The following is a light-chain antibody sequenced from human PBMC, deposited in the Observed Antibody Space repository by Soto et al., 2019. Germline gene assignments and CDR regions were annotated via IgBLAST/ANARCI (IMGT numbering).Light chain of an antibody. CDR1: QSIRSW. V-gene: IGKV1-5*03. J-gene: IGKJ1*01. Sequence: DIPMTQSPSTLSASVGDRVTITCRASQSIRSWLACYQQKPGKAPKLLIYKASILESGVPSRFRGSGSGTEFTLTISSLQPDYFAPYYYQQYNSYPWTFGQATKVSIK. CDR3: QQYNSYPWT. CDR2: KAS.